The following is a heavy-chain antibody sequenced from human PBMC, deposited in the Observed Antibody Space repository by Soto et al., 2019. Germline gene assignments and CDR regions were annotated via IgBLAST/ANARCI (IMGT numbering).Heavy chain of an antibody. CDR3: ARGSVAVAGRGFDY. CDR1: GGSFGGYY. CDR2: INHSGST. Sequence: QVQLQQWGAGLLKPSETLSLTCAVYGGSFGGYYWSWIRQPQGRGLEWIGEINHSGSTNYNPSLKSRVTISVDTSKNQFSLKLSSVTAADTAVYYWARGSVAVAGRGFDYWGQGTLVTVSS. D-gene: IGHD6-19*01. V-gene: IGHV4-34*01. J-gene: IGHJ4*02.